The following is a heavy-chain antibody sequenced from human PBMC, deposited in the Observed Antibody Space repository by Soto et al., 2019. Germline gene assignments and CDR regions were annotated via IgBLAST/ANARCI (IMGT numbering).Heavy chain of an antibody. CDR1: GHTFTGYY. J-gene: IGHJ5*02. Sequence: ASVKFSCKASGHTFTGYYMHLVRQAPGQGLEWMGWINPNSGGTNYAQKFQGWVTMTRDTSISTAYMELSRLRSDDTAVYYCARDLGYCSSTSCQRWFDPWGQEPWSPSPQ. CDR3: ARDLGYCSSTSCQRWFDP. D-gene: IGHD2-2*01. V-gene: IGHV1-2*04. CDR2: INPNSGGT.